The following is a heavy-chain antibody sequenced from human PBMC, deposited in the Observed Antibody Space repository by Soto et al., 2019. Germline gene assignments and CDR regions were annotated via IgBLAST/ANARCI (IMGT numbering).Heavy chain of an antibody. CDR1: GYTFTSYG. CDR2: ISAYNGNT. V-gene: IGHV1-18*01. D-gene: IGHD3-10*01. CDR3: ARDRFPFMVRGVKPYY. J-gene: IGHJ4*02. Sequence: QVQLLQSGAEVKKPGASVKVSCKASGYTFTSYGISWVRQAPGQGLEWMGWISAYNGNTNYAQKRQGRVTMTTDTATSTAYMELRSLRSDDTAVYYCARDRFPFMVRGVKPYYWGQGTLVTVSS.